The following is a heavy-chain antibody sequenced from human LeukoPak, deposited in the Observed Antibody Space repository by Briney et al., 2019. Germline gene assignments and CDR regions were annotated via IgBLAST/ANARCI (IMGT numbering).Heavy chain of an antibody. D-gene: IGHD6-19*01. CDR1: GFTFSSYA. CDR3: AKGPPLYSSGPYYFDY. J-gene: IGHJ4*02. V-gene: IGHV3-23*01. CDR2: ISGSGDST. Sequence: PGGSLRLSCAASGFTFSSYAMSWVRQAPGKGLEWVSAISGSGDSTYYGDSVKGRFTISRDNSKNTLYLQMNSLRAEGTAVYYCAKGPPLYSSGPYYFDYWGQGTLVTVSS.